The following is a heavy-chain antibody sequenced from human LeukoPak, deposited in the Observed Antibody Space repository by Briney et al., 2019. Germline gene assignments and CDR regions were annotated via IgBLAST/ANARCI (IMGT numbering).Heavy chain of an antibody. J-gene: IGHJ5*02. CDR2: MYGDMRDI. CDR3: ARDLGLRGST. D-gene: IGHD5-12*01. V-gene: IGHV3-74*01. Sequence: GGSLRLSCAASGLTFSNSWMHWVRQIPGKELVWVSRMYGDMRDISYADSVKGRFTISRDNAKNTVYLQMNSLRGEDTAVYYCARDLGLRGSTWGQGTLVTVSS. CDR1: GLTFSNSW.